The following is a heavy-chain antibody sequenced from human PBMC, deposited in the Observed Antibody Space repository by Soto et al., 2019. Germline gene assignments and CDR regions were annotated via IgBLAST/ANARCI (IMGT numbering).Heavy chain of an antibody. CDR2: IYYSGST. J-gene: IGHJ5*02. D-gene: IGHD3-16*02. CDR3: DSSVSYYDYVWGSYRQLNNWFDP. CDR1: GGSISSGDYY. Sequence: QVQLQESGPGLVKPSQTLSLTCTVSGGSISSGDYYWSWIRQPPGKGLEWIGYIYYSGSTYYNRSLKSRVTISVDTSKNQFSLKLSSVTAADTAVYYCDSSVSYYDYVWGSYRQLNNWFDPWGQGTLVTVSS. V-gene: IGHV4-30-4*01.